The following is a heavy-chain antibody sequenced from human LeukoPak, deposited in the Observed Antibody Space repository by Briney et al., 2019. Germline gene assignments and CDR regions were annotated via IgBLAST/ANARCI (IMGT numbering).Heavy chain of an antibody. J-gene: IGHJ4*02. CDR3: ARGAFDYPGRDYFDY. D-gene: IGHD3-9*01. CDR2: ISSRSTYI. CDR1: GFSFSGYS. V-gene: IGHV3-21*06. Sequence: GRCLRLSCAASGFSFSGYSMNWVRRAPGKGLEWVSSISSRSTYIYYADSLKGRFPISRDNAKTSLHLQMKGLRVEDTAVYYCARGAFDYPGRDYFDYWGQGTQVTVSS.